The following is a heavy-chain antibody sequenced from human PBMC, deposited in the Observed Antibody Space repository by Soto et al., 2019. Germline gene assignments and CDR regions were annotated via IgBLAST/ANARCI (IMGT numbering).Heavy chain of an antibody. V-gene: IGHV1-18*01. CDR3: ARGRIVASIHDAFEI. CDR1: GYDFTSYG. D-gene: IGHD2-21*01. CDR2: ISAYNGKR. J-gene: IGHJ3*02. Sequence: ASVKVSCKASGYDFTSYGISWVRQAPGQGLEWVSWISAYNGKRDTAQKFQGRVNMTLDTSTDTAHMELGDLTSADTAVYYCARGRIVASIHDAFEIWGQGTMVTVS.